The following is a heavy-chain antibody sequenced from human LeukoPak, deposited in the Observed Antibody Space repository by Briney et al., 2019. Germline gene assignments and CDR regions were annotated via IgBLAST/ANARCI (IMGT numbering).Heavy chain of an antibody. J-gene: IGHJ4*02. CDR3: ARDPGAAADVFDY. CDR2: INAGNGNT. V-gene: IGHV1-3*01. Sequence: ASVKVSCKASGYTFTSYAMHWVRQAPGQRLEWMGWINAGNGNTKYSQKFQGRVTITRDTSASTAYMELSSLRSEDTAVYYCARDPGAAADVFDYGGQGTLVTVSS. CDR1: GYTFTSYA. D-gene: IGHD6-13*01.